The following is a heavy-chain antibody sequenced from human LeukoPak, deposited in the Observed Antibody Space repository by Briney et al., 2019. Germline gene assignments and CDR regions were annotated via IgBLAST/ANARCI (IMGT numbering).Heavy chain of an antibody. J-gene: IGHJ4*02. D-gene: IGHD1-26*01. CDR2: IKSGGSNT. CDR3: ARGRGNYYYFDY. Sequence: SGGSVSLSCAPSGFTFSGYWMECVRQPPGEGRVCVSHIKSGGSNTNYADSVKGRFTISRDNAKKTLYLQMSSLRAEDTAVYYCARGRGNYYYFDYWGQGTLVTVSS. CDR1: GFTFSGYW. V-gene: IGHV3-74*01.